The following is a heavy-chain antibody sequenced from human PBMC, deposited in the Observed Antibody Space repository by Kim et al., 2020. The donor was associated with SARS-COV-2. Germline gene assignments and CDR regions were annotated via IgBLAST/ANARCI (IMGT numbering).Heavy chain of an antibody. J-gene: IGHJ6*02. CDR3: AREWVISGSYPTSYGMDV. V-gene: IGHV3-30*01. Sequence: KGRFTISRDNSKNTLYLQMNSLRAEDTAVYYCAREWVISGSYPTSYGMDVWGQGTTVTVSS. D-gene: IGHD3-10*01.